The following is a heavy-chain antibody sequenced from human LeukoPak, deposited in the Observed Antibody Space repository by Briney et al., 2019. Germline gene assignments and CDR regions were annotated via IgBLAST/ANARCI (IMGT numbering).Heavy chain of an antibody. Sequence: SETLSLTCTVSGGSISSYYWSWIRQPPGKGLEWIGNIFYSGSPNYNPSLKSRVTTSFGTSKNQFSLKLSSVTAADTAVYYCARQGGSYYTPFDSWGQGTLVTVSS. CDR3: ARQGGSYYTPFDS. D-gene: IGHD1-26*01. V-gene: IGHV4-59*08. CDR2: IFYSGSP. CDR1: GGSISSYY. J-gene: IGHJ4*02.